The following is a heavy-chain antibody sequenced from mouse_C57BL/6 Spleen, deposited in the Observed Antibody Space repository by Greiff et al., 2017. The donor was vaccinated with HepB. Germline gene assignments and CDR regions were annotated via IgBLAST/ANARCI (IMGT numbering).Heavy chain of an antibody. CDR1: GYTFTSYW. CDR2: IDPSDSET. V-gene: IGHV1-52*01. D-gene: IGHD2-1*01. CDR3: ARGGGNAWFAY. Sequence: QVQLQRPGAELVRPGSSVKLSCKASGYTFTSYWMHWVKQRPIQGLEWIGNIDPSDSETHYNQKFKDKATLTVDKSSSTAYMQLSSLTSEDSAVYYCARGGGNAWFAYWGQGTLVTVSA. J-gene: IGHJ3*01.